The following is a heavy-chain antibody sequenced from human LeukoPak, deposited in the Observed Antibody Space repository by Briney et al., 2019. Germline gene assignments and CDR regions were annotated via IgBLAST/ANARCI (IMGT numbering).Heavy chain of an antibody. CDR2: ISGSGDST. J-gene: IGHJ2*01. CDR3: AKDKTAYYYGSAYWYFDL. D-gene: IGHD3-10*01. V-gene: IGHV3-23*01. CDR1: GFTVSSNYA. Sequence: GGSLRLSCAASGFTVSSNYAMTWVRQAPGKGLEWVSGISGSGDSTYYADSVNGRFTISRDNSKNKLYLQMNSLRVEDTAVYYCAKDKTAYYYGSAYWYFDLWGRGTLVTVSS.